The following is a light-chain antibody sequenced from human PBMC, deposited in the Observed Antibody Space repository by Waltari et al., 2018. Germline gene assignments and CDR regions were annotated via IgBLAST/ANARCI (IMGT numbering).Light chain of an antibody. CDR1: QGISHY. Sequence: IQLTQSPSSLSASVGDRVTITCRASQGISHYLACYQQKPGKAPKLLIYAASTLQSGGPARFSGRGSGTDFTLTISSLQPEDFATDYCQQLNSYQWTCGQGTKVEIK. CDR2: AAS. V-gene: IGKV1-9*01. CDR3: QQLNSYQWT. J-gene: IGKJ1*01.